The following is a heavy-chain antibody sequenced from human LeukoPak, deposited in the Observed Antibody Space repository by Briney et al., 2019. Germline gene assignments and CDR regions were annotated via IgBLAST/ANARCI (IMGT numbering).Heavy chain of an antibody. CDR3: ARGVAITWTGSYSSGWNDALDI. Sequence: PGGSLRLSCAAFGFSFSTYAIRWVRQAPGKGLEYVSAIITDGSRTYYGNSVKGRFTISRDNSKNTVYLQMDSLRAEDMAVYYCARGVAITWTGSYSSGWNDALDIWGQGTMVTVS. D-gene: IGHD6-19*01. CDR1: GFSFSTYA. J-gene: IGHJ3*02. V-gene: IGHV3-64*01. CDR2: IITDGSRT.